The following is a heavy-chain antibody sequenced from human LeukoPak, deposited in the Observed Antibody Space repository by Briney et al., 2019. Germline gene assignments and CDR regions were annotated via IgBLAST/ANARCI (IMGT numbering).Heavy chain of an antibody. Sequence: GESLKISCKGSGYDFTYYWIGWVRYMPGKGLEWMGIIYPGDSDTRYSPSLQGQVTISADKSISTAYLQWSSLKASDTAMYYCARRGRDGSNFGWADSWGQGTLVTVSS. CDR1: GYDFTYYW. CDR2: IYPGDSDT. D-gene: IGHD5-24*01. J-gene: IGHJ5*01. V-gene: IGHV5-51*01. CDR3: ARRGRDGSNFGWADS.